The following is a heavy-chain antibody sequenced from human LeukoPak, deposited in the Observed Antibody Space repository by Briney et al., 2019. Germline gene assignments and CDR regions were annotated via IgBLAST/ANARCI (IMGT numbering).Heavy chain of an antibody. Sequence: GGSLRLSCAASGFTFSSYAMSWVRQAPGKGLEWVSYIVGSSSNIYYADSVKGRFTISRDNAKNSLYLQMDSLRAEDTAVYYCATDSPETAAFDYRGQGTLVTVSS. V-gene: IGHV3-48*04. J-gene: IGHJ4*02. D-gene: IGHD1-1*01. CDR1: GFTFSSYA. CDR3: ATDSPETAAFDY. CDR2: IVGSSSNI.